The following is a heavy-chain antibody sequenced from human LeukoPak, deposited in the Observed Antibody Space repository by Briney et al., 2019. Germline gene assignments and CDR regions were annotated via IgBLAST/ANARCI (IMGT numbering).Heavy chain of an antibody. D-gene: IGHD5-18*01. J-gene: IGHJ4*02. CDR1: GGSISSYY. CDR2: IYYSGST. Sequence: PSETLSLTCTVSGGSISSYYWSWIRQPPGNGLEWTGYIYYSGSTNYNPSLKSRVTISVDTSKNQFSLKLSSVTAADTAVYYCARGGGYSYGYRLYYFDYWGQGTLVTVSS. V-gene: IGHV4-59*01. CDR3: ARGGGYSYGYRLYYFDY.